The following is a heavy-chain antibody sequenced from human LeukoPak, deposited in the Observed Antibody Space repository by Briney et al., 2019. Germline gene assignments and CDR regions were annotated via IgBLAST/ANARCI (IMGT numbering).Heavy chain of an antibody. CDR2: ISSSSSYI. CDR3: ARLSGGYSGYDWDY. D-gene: IGHD5-12*01. Sequence: GGSLRLSCAASGFTFSSYSMNWVRQAPGKGLEWVSSISSSSSYIYYADSVKGRFTIPRDTAKTSLYLQMNSLRAEDRAVYYCARLSGGYSGYDWDYWGQGTLVTVSS. V-gene: IGHV3-21*01. J-gene: IGHJ4*02. CDR1: GFTFSSYS.